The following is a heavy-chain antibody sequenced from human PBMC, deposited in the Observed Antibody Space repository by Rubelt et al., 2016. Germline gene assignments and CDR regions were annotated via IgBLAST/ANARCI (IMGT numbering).Heavy chain of an antibody. V-gene: IGHV3-48*02. CDR2: ISSSSSTI. Sequence: EVQLVESGGGLVQPGGSLRLSCAASGFIFSSHSMNWVRQAPGKGLEWVSHISSSSSTIYYADSVKGRFTISRDNAKNSLYLQMDSLRDEDTAMYYCARDSADWGQGTLVTVSS. CDR3: ARDSAD. J-gene: IGHJ4*02. CDR1: GFIFSSHS. D-gene: IGHD3-10*01.